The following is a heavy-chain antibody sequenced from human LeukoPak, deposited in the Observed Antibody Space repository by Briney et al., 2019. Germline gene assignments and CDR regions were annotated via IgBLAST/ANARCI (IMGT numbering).Heavy chain of an antibody. D-gene: IGHD3-16*01. CDR3: ARHVATRNSYYDYVWGSYPPHRGPRPKDYFDY. Sequence: SETLSLTCAVYGGSFSGYYWSWIRQPPGKGLEWIGEINHSGSTNYNPSLKSRVTISVDTSKNQFSLKLSSVTAADTAVYYCARHVATRNSYYDYVWGSYPPHRGPRPKDYFDYWGQGTLVTVSS. V-gene: IGHV4-34*01. CDR1: GGSFSGYY. J-gene: IGHJ4*02. CDR2: INHSGST.